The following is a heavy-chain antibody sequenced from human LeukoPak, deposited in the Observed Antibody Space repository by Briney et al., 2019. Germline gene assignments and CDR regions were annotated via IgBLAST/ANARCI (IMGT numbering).Heavy chain of an antibody. CDR2: NIDSSST. CDR1: GFTFSTYW. D-gene: IGHD6-6*01. J-gene: IGHJ4*02. V-gene: IGHV3-74*01. CDR3: ARVGRDYSSSSPPDY. Sequence: GGSLRLSCAASGFTFSTYWMHWVRQAPGKGLVWVSRNIDSSSTLYADSVRGRFTISRDNAKNTLYLQMNSLRAEDTAMYYCARVGRDYSSSSPPDYWGQGTLVTVSS.